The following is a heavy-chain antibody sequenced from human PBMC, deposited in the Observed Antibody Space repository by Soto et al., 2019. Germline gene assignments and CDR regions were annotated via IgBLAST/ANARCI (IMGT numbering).Heavy chain of an antibody. Sequence: QVQLVESGGGVVQPGRSLRLSCAASGFTFSSYAMHWVRQAPGKGLEWVAVISYDGSNKYYADSVKGRFTISRDNSKNTLYLQMNSLRAEDTAVYYCARDRENFWSGYYTEWAYYFYYWGQGTLVTVSS. J-gene: IGHJ4*02. CDR2: ISYDGSNK. CDR1: GFTFSSYA. V-gene: IGHV3-30-3*01. D-gene: IGHD3-3*01. CDR3: ARDRENFWSGYYTEWAYYFYY.